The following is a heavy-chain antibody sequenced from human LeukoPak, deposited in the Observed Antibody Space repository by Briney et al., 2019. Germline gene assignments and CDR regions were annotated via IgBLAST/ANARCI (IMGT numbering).Heavy chain of an antibody. D-gene: IGHD2-21*02. CDR1: GGSFRGFY. CDR3: ARSHCGGDCYSSRWQILYGHYYYYMDV. J-gene: IGHJ6*03. Sequence: SGTLSVTCVVYGGSFRGFYWPWIRQSPGKGRQGIGEINHRGSSSYNPCLKSRIMTSGDMYKNQFSLKVRYVTAADTAAYYCARSHCGGDCYSSRWQILYGHYYYYMDVWGTGTTVTVSS. CDR2: INHRGSS. V-gene: IGHV4-34*01.